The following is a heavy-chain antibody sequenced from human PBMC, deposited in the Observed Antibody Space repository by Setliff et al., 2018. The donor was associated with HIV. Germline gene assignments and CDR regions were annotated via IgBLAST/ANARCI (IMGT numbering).Heavy chain of an antibody. CDR3: ARGAGFDSSLGAFDI. D-gene: IGHD3-22*01. CDR1: GGTFSSYA. Sequence: SVKVSCKASGGTFSSYAISWVRQAPGQGLEWMGGIIPMFDTPNYAQRFQGRVTITADEPTSTAYVELSSLRSEDTAVYYCARGAGFDSSLGAFDIWGQGTVVTVSS. V-gene: IGHV1-69*13. CDR2: IIPMFDTP. J-gene: IGHJ3*02.